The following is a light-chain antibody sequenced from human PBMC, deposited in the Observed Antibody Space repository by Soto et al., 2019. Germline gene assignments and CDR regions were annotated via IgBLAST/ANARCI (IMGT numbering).Light chain of an antibody. CDR2: DVF. Sequence: QSVLTQPPSASGSPGQSVTISCTGPSSDIGDYAFVSWYQRHPGKVPKLMIYDVFKRSSGVPDRFSGSKSGNTASLTVSGLQTEDEADYYCSSYGGANNVVFGGGTKLTVL. CDR3: SSYGGANNVV. V-gene: IGLV2-8*01. CDR1: SSDIGDYAF. J-gene: IGLJ2*01.